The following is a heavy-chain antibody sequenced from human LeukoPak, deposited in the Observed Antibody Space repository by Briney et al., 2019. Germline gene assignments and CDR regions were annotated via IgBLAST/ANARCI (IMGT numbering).Heavy chain of an antibody. J-gene: IGHJ4*02. CDR1: GFTFSSYA. D-gene: IGHD3-10*01. Sequence: GGSLRLSCAASGFTFSSYAMTWVRQAPGKGLEWVSVLYSGAGTYYADSVKGRFTISRDNSKNTLYLQMNSLRAEDTAVYYCATLYGSARGAFDSWGQGTLVTVSS. CDR3: ATLYGSARGAFDS. V-gene: IGHV3-53*01. CDR2: LYSGAGT.